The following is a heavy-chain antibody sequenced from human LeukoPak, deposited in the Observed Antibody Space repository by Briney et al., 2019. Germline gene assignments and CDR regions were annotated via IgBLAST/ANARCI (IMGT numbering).Heavy chain of an antibody. J-gene: IGHJ5*02. CDR3: ARDYGGSSGWFDP. D-gene: IGHD4-23*01. V-gene: IGHV1-8*01. CDR2: MSPNSDST. Sequence: EASVTVSCKASGYTFTSYDINWVRQATGQGLEWMGWMSPNSDSTGYAQKFQGRVTFTRDTSISTAYMELRSLTSEDTAVYYCARDYGGSSGWFDPWGQGTLVTVSS. CDR1: GYTFTSYD.